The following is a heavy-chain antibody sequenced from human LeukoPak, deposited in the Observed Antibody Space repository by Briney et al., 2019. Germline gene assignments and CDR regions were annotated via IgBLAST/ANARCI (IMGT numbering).Heavy chain of an antibody. CDR1: GFTFSIYG. Sequence: GGSLRLSCAVSGFTFSIYGMSWIRQAPGKGLEWVSYISSGGSTIYYADSVKGRFTISRDNAKNSLYLQMNSLRAEDTAVYYCARDTYYYDSSGYYYPGGSDCWGQGTLVTVSS. D-gene: IGHD3-22*01. CDR3: ARDTYYYDSSGYYYPGGSDC. CDR2: ISSGGSTI. V-gene: IGHV3-11*04. J-gene: IGHJ4*02.